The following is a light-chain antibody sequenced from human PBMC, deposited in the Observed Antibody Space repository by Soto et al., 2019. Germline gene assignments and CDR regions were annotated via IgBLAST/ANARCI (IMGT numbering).Light chain of an antibody. J-gene: IGLJ1*01. Sequence: QAVVTQPPSVSAAPGQKVTISCSGSGSNIGNNFVSWYQQFPGAAPKFLIYDNNKRPSGIPDRFSGSKSGTSATLGITGLQTGDEADYYCGTWDNSLSAYVFGAGTKLTVL. CDR2: DNN. CDR3: GTWDNSLSAYV. CDR1: GSNIGNNF. V-gene: IGLV1-51*01.